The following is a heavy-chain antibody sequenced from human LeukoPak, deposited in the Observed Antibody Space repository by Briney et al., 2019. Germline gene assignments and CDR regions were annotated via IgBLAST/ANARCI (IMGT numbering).Heavy chain of an antibody. J-gene: IGHJ4*02. Sequence: SETLSRTCTVSGGSISSGDYYWSWIRQPPGKGLEWIGYIYYSGSTYYNPSLKSRVTISVDTSKNQFSLKLSSVTAADTAVYYCARTLITGYFDYWGQGTLVTVSS. CDR2: IYYSGST. V-gene: IGHV4-30-4*01. CDR3: ARTLITGYFDY. CDR1: GGSISSGDYY. D-gene: IGHD1-20*01.